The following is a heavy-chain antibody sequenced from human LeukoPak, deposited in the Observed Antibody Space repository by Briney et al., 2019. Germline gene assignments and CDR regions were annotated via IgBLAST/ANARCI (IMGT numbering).Heavy chain of an antibody. CDR2: IYYSGST. CDR3: ARNFYDYVWGSHYFDY. V-gene: IGHV4-59*01. CDR1: GGSISSYY. D-gene: IGHD3-16*01. J-gene: IGHJ4*02. Sequence: SETLSLTCTVSGGSISSYYWSWIRQTPGKGLEWIGYIYYSGSTNYNPSLKSRVTISVDTSKNQFSLKLSSVTAADTAVYYCARNFYDYVWGSHYFDYWGQGTLVTVSS.